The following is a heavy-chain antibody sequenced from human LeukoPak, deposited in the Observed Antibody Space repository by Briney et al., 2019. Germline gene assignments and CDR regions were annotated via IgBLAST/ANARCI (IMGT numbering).Heavy chain of an antibody. CDR1: GFTFSSYA. D-gene: IGHD6-13*01. V-gene: IGHV3-23*01. Sequence: PGGSLRLSCAASGFTFSSYAMSWVRQAPGKGLEWVSAISGSGGSTYYADSVKGRFTISRDNSKNTLYLQMNSLRAEDTAVYYCARSYGSSSWYVVVYFDYWGQGTLVTVSS. J-gene: IGHJ4*02. CDR3: ARSYGSSSWYVVVYFDY. CDR2: ISGSGGST.